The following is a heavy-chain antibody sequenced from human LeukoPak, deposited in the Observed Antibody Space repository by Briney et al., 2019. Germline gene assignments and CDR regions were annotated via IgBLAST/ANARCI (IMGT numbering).Heavy chain of an antibody. V-gene: IGHV5-10-1*01. CDR1: GYSFTSYW. CDR2: IDPSDSYT. Sequence: GESLKISCKGSGYSFTSYWISWVRQMPGKGLEWMGRIDPSDSYTNYSPSFQGHVTISADKSISTACLQWSSLKASDTAMYYCARHEDYNDSFDIWGQGTMVTVSS. D-gene: IGHD4-11*01. CDR3: ARHEDYNDSFDI. J-gene: IGHJ3*02.